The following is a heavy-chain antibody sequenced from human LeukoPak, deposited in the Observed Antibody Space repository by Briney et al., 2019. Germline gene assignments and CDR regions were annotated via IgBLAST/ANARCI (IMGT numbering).Heavy chain of an antibody. D-gene: IGHD6-19*01. V-gene: IGHV3-15*01. Sequence: GGSLRLSCAASGFTFSNAWMSWVRQVPGKGLEWVGRIKSKTDGGTTDYAAPVKGRFTISRDDSKNTLYLQMNSLKTEDTAVYYCTTVLGGSGWPDFDYWGQGTLVTVSS. CDR1: GFTFSNAW. CDR3: TTVLGGSGWPDFDY. J-gene: IGHJ4*02. CDR2: IKSKTDGGTT.